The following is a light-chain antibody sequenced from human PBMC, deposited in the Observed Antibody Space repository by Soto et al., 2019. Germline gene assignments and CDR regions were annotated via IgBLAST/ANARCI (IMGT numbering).Light chain of an antibody. CDR2: GVS. V-gene: IGKV3-15*01. CDR3: QHYTHRPPMYT. J-gene: IGKJ2*01. CDR1: QSVDNS. Sequence: EIVMTQSPATLSVSPGEGATLSWRASQSVDNSLAWYQQKPGQAPRLLIYGVSTRATGIPARFSGSGSGTEFTLTISSLQSQDFAVYCCQHYTHRPPMYTSGQGTKLEIK.